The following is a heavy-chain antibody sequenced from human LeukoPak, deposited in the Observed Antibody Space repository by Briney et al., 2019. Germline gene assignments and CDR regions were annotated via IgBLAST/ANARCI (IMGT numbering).Heavy chain of an antibody. CDR3: AKVEYSSGWISSYFDY. CDR2: ISGSGGST. D-gene: IGHD6-19*01. CDR1: GFTFDNYA. V-gene: IGHV3-23*01. Sequence: PPGGSLRLSCTASGFTFDNYAMIWVRQASGKGLEWVSAISGSGGSTYYADSVKGRFTISRDNSKNTLYLQMNSLRAEDTAVYYCAKVEYSSGWISSYFDYWGQGTLVTVSS. J-gene: IGHJ4*02.